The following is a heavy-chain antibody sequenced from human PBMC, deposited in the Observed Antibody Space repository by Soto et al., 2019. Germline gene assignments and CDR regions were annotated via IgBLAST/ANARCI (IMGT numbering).Heavy chain of an antibody. V-gene: IGHV5-51*01. CDR1: GYSFTTYW. Sequence: PGQSLKISCKGSGYSFTTYWIGWVLQMPGKGLAWMGIIYHGDSDIRYNPSFQGQVTISADKSINTAYLQWSSLKASDTAIYSCARGRDGYTHGFDYWGQGALVTVSS. D-gene: IGHD5-12*01. CDR3: ARGRDGYTHGFDY. J-gene: IGHJ4*02. CDR2: IYHGDSDI.